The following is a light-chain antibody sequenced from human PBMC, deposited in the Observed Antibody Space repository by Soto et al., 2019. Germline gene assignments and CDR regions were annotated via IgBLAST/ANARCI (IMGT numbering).Light chain of an antibody. CDR1: QSVSNNY. V-gene: IGKV3-20*01. CDR2: GAS. CDR3: QQYGRSGT. J-gene: IGKJ1*01. Sequence: IVLTQSPCTLSLSPGEPATLSCSVSQSVSNNYLAWYQQKPGQAPRLLIYGASNRATGIPDRFSGSGSGTDFTLTISRLEPEDFAVYYCQQYGRSGTFGQGTKVDI.